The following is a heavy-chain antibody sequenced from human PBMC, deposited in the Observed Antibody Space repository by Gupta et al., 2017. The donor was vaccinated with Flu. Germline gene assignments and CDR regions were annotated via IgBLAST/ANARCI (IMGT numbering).Heavy chain of an antibody. CDR2: ISSSSSYI. CDR1: GFTFSSYS. CDR3: ARENSSGWTYYFDY. D-gene: IGHD6-19*01. V-gene: IGHV3-21*01. Sequence: EVQLVESGGGLVKPGGSLRLSCAASGFTFSSYSMNWVRQAPGKGLEWVSSISSSSSYIYYADSVKGRFTISRDNAKNSLYLQMNSLRAEDTAVYYCARENSSGWTYYFDYWGQGTLVTVSS. J-gene: IGHJ4*02.